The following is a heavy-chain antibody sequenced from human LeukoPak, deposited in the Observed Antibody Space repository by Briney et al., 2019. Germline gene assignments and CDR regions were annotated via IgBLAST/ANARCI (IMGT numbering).Heavy chain of an antibody. CDR3: ARVVTMIVSPYYYYMDV. CDR2: ISSSGSTI. D-gene: IGHD3-22*01. V-gene: IGHV3-11*04. J-gene: IGHJ6*03. Sequence: PGGSLRLSCAASEFSFSDYYMSWIRQAPGKGLEWVSYISSSGSTIYYADSVKGRFTISRDNAKNSLYLQMNSLRAEDTAVYYCARVVTMIVSPYYYYMDVWGKGTTVTVSS. CDR1: EFSFSDYY.